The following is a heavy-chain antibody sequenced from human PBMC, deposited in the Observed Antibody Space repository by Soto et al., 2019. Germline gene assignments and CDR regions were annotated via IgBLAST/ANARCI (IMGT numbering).Heavy chain of an antibody. V-gene: IGHV4-61*01. Sequence: SETLTLTSTVSGGSVSSGSYYWSWIRQLPGKGLEWIGYIYYSGSTNYNPSLKSRVTISVDTSKNQFSLKLSSVTAADTAVYYSAAGSSGYDYWGQGPLVTVS. CDR2: IYYSGST. D-gene: IGHD6-13*01. CDR1: GGSVSSGSYY. J-gene: IGHJ4*02. CDR3: AAGSSGYDY.